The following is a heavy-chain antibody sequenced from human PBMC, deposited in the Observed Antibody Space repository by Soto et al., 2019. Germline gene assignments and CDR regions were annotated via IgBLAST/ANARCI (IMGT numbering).Heavy chain of an antibody. J-gene: IGHJ4*02. CDR2: ISHDGNDK. V-gene: IGHV3-30*18. Sequence: GGSLRLSCAASGFTFSSYGMHWVRQAPGKGLEWVAVISHDGNDKYHADSVKGRFTISRDNSKNTLYLQMNSLRLEDTAVYYCAKDGDVAAAGYYFDYWGQGTLVTVSS. CDR3: AKDGDVAAAGYYFDY. D-gene: IGHD6-13*01. CDR1: GFTFSSYG.